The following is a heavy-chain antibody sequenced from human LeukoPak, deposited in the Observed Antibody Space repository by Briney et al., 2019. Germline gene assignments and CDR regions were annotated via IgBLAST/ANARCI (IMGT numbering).Heavy chain of an antibody. CDR3: ASFGLYCGGDCYSERNY. CDR1: GGTFSSYA. D-gene: IGHD2-21*02. Sequence: GASVKVSCKASGGTFSSYAISWVRQAPGQGLEWMGRIIPIFGIANYAQKFQGRVTITADKSTSTAYMELSSLRSEDTAMYYCASFGLYCGGDCYSERNYWGQGTLVTVSS. CDR2: IIPIFGIA. J-gene: IGHJ4*02. V-gene: IGHV1-69*04.